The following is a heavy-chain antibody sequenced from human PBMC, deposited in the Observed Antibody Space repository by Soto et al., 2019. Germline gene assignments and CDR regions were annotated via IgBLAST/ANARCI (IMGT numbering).Heavy chain of an antibody. J-gene: IGHJ4*02. CDR2: ISSNGGST. D-gene: IGHD2-2*01. CDR3: VKDGPYCSSSSCSNFDY. CDR1: GFTFSSYA. V-gene: IGHV3-64D*06. Sequence: PGGSLRLSCSASGFTFSSYAMHWVRQAPGKGLEYVSAISSNGGSTYYADSVKGRFTISRDNSKNTLYLQMSSPRAEDTAVYYCVKDGPYCSSSSCSNFDYWGQGTLVTVSS.